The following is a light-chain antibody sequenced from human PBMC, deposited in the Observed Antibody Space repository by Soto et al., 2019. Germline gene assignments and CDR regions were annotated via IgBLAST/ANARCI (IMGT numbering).Light chain of an antibody. Sequence: DIQMTQSPSTLSASVGDRVTITCRATQDINSWLAWYQQKPGKAPKLLIYDASNLESGVPSRFSGSGSETEFTLTISSLQPDESATYYCQQYNSYSHTFGQGTKLEI. CDR1: QDINSW. J-gene: IGKJ2*01. CDR3: QQYNSYSHT. V-gene: IGKV1-5*01. CDR2: DAS.